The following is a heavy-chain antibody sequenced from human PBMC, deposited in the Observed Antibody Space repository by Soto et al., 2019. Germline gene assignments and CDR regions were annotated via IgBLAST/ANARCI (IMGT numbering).Heavy chain of an antibody. CDR2: ISAYNGNT. V-gene: IGHV1-18*01. CDR1: GYTFTSYG. Sequence: QVQLVQSGAEVKKPGASVKVSCKASGYTFTSYGISWVRQAPGQGLEWMGWISAYNGNTNYAQKLQGRVTMTTDTSTSTAYMELRSLRSDDTAVYYCARVVLSWNYVGGGYYFDYWGQGTLVTVSS. CDR3: ARVVLSWNYVGGGYYFDY. D-gene: IGHD1-7*01. J-gene: IGHJ4*02.